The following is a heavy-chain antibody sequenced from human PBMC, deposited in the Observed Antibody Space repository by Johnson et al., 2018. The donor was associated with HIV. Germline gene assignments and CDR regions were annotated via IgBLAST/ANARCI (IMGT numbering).Heavy chain of an antibody. D-gene: IGHD6-13*01. CDR2: IKQDGSEK. J-gene: IGHJ3*02. Sequence: VQLVESGGGLVQPGGSLRLSCAASGFTFSSYWMTWVRQAPGKWLEWVANIKQDGSEKYYVDSVKGRFTISRDNAKNSLYLQMNSLRAEDTAVYYCAREGGIAAAGTDAFDIWGQGTMVTVSS. V-gene: IGHV3-7*01. CDR3: AREGGIAAAGTDAFDI. CDR1: GFTFSSYW.